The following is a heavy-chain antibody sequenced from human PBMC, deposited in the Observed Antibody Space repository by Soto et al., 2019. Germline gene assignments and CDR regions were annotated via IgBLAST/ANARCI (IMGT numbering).Heavy chain of an antibody. CDR3: ARATFGGVIVKGDAFDI. Sequence: GGSLRLSCAASGFTFSSYDMHWVRQATGKGLEWVSAIGTAGDTYYPGSVKGRFTISRENAKNSLYLQMNSLRAGDTAVYYCARATFGGVIVKGDAFDIWGQGTMVTVSS. V-gene: IGHV3-13*01. D-gene: IGHD3-16*02. CDR2: IGTAGDT. CDR1: GFTFSSYD. J-gene: IGHJ3*02.